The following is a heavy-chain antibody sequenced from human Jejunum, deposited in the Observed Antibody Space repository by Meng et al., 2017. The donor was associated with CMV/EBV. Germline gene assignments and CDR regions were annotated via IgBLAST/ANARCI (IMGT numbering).Heavy chain of an antibody. J-gene: IGHJ4*02. CDR3: ARDGEDQLVHWFDY. CDR1: GFIFSNNK. D-gene: IGHD1/OR15-1a*01. CDR2: IWSGGAI. Sequence: AAAGFIFSNNKMNWVRQAPGKGPEWVSHIWSGGAIYADSVKGRFTTTRDNAKNSLYMEMNRLRAEDTAVYYCARDGEDQLVHWFDYWGQGTLVTVSS. V-gene: IGHV3-48*03.